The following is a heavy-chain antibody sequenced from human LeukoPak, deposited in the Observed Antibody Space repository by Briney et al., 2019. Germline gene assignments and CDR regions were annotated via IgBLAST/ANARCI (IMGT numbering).Heavy chain of an antibody. V-gene: IGHV3-9*01. CDR3: AKDPGSGIYRDYYFDY. Sequence: PGGSLRLSCVASGFTFDDYAMHWVRQAPGKGLEWVSGISWNSGNIGYADSVKGRFTISRDNAKNSLYLQMDSLRAEDTALYYCAKDPGSGIYRDYYFDYWGQGTLVTVSS. D-gene: IGHD3-10*01. CDR2: ISWNSGNI. J-gene: IGHJ4*02. CDR1: GFTFDDYA.